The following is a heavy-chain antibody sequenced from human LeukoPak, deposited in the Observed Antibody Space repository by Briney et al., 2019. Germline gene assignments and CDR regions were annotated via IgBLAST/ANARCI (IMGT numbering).Heavy chain of an antibody. J-gene: IGHJ4*02. CDR3: ARVNIVMYGFDY. CDR1: GFTVSSNY. D-gene: IGHD2/OR15-2a*01. CDR2: IYSGGST. Sequence: GGSLRLSCAASGFTVSSNYMSWVRQAPGKGLEWVSVIYSGGSTYHADSVKGRFTISRDNSKNTLYLQMNSLRAEDTAVYYCARVNIVMYGFDYWGQGTLVTVSS. V-gene: IGHV3-53*01.